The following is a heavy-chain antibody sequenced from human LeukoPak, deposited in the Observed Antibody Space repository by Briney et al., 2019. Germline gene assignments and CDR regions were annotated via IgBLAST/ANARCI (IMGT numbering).Heavy chain of an antibody. CDR3: ARDQGVAAALAGGFDYMDV. J-gene: IGHJ6*03. Sequence: PSETLSLTCTVSGGSISSGGYYWSWIRQPPGKGLEWIGYVYHSGSTYYNPSLKSRVTISVDRSNNQFSLKLTSVTAADTAVYYCARDQGVAAALAGGFDYMDVWGKGTTVTVSS. CDR2: VYHSGST. CDR1: GGSISSGGYY. V-gene: IGHV4-30-2*01. D-gene: IGHD6-13*01.